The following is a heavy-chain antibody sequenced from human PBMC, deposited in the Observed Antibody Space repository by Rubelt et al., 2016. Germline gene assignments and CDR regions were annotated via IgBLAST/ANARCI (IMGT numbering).Heavy chain of an antibody. Sequence: QVQLVQSGAEVKKPGASVKVSCKASGYTFTSYAMHWVRQAPGQRLEWMGWINAGNGNTKYSQKFQGRDTINRDTSASTAYMELSSLRSEDTAIYYCATGYSSGWYVAYWGQGTLVTVSS. CDR2: INAGNGNT. D-gene: IGHD6-19*01. J-gene: IGHJ4*02. CDR1: GYTFTSYA. CDR3: ATGYSSGWYVAY. V-gene: IGHV1-3*01.